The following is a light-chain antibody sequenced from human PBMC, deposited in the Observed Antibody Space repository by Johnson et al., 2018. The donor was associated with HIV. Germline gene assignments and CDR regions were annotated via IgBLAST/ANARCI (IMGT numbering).Light chain of an antibody. V-gene: IGLV1-51*01. CDR1: SSNIGNHY. J-gene: IGLJ1*01. CDR2: DNN. CDR3: GTWDSSLSTYV. Sequence: QSVLTQPPSVSAAPGQKVTISCSGTSSNIGNHYVSWYQLLPGTAPKLLIYDNNQRPSGIPDRFSVSKSGTSATLGITGLQNGDEADYYCGTWDSSLSTYVFGSGTKVTVL.